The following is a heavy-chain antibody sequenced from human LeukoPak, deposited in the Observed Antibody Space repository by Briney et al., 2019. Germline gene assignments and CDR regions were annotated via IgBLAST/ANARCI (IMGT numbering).Heavy chain of an antibody. CDR3: ARDRSAVFTDGDYFDY. Sequence: GGSLRLSCAASGFTFSSYWMHWVRQAPGKGLVWVSRINSDGSSTSYADSVKGRFTISRDNAKNTLYLQMNSLRAEDTAVYYCARDRSAVFTDGDYFDYWGQGTLVTVSS. CDR2: INSDGSST. V-gene: IGHV3-74*01. J-gene: IGHJ4*02. CDR1: GFTFSSYW. D-gene: IGHD4-17*01.